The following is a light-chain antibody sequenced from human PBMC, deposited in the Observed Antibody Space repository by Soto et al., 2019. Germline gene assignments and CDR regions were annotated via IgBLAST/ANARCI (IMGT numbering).Light chain of an antibody. Sequence: DIVMTQSPDSLAVSLGERATINCKSSQSVLYSSNNKNYLAWYQQKPGQPPKLLIYWASTRESGVPDRFSGSGSGTDFTLSISSLQAEDVAVYYCQQYHDALTFGQGTKVEVK. CDR3: QQYHDALT. J-gene: IGKJ1*01. CDR2: WAS. V-gene: IGKV4-1*01. CDR1: QSVLYSSNNKNY.